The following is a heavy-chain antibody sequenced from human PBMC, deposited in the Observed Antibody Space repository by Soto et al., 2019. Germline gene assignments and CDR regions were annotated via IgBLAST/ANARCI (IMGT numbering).Heavy chain of an antibody. CDR2: IYSGGST. J-gene: IGHJ4*02. D-gene: IGHD3-10*01. CDR3: SRGHYPSPSGYFER. Sequence: GCSLRRSCPASADTVCSNYMSGVRMATGEGLEWVSVIYSGGSTYYAVSVKGRFTISRDNSKDTLYLQMHSLSAEDTAGYYCSRGHYPSPSGYFERWGQGTLVTVS. CDR1: ADTVCSNY. V-gene: IGHV3-66*01.